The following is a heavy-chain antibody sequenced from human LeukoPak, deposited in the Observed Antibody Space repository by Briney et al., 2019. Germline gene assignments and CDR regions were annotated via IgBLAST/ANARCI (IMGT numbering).Heavy chain of an antibody. Sequence: HPGRSLRLSCAASGLTFDDHAMHWVRQAPGKGLEWVSGISWNSGSIGYADSVKGRFTISRDNAKNSLYLQMNSLRAEDMALYYCAKDISQNYYDSSGYYDYWGQGTLVTVSS. CDR3: AKDISQNYYDSSGYYDY. J-gene: IGHJ4*02. V-gene: IGHV3-9*03. CDR1: GLTFDDHA. CDR2: ISWNSGSI. D-gene: IGHD3-22*01.